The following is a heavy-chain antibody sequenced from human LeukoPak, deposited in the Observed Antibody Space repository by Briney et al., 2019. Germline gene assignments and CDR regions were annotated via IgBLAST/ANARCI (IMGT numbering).Heavy chain of an antibody. CDR1: GGSLNGYY. Sequence: SETLSLTCAVYGGSLNGYYWSWIRQPPGKRLEWIGEVDHSGSTQYNPSLKSRVTISLDTSKKQFSLKLTSLTAADTAFYYCARYGMAAEGIWWFDPWGQGTLVTVSS. CDR2: VDHSGST. J-gene: IGHJ5*02. D-gene: IGHD6-13*01. CDR3: ARYGMAAEGIWWFDP. V-gene: IGHV4-34*01.